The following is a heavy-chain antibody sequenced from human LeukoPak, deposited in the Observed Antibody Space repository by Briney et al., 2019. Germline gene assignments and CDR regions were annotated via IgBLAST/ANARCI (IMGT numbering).Heavy chain of an antibody. CDR1: AYTFTAYY. Sequence: GASVKVSCKASAYTFTAYYIQWVRQAPGQGLEWMGWINPNSGGTNYAQKFQGRVTMTRDTSISTAYMELSRLRSDDTAVYYCARAPYSSGWVDYWGQGTLVTVSS. CDR2: INPNSGGT. J-gene: IGHJ4*02. D-gene: IGHD6-19*01. V-gene: IGHV1-2*02. CDR3: ARAPYSSGWVDY.